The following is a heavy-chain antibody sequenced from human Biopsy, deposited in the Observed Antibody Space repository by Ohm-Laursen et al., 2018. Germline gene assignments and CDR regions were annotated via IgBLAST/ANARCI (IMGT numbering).Heavy chain of an antibody. Sequence: TLSLTCSVPGGSVNSYSWSWIRQPPGKGLEWIGYIYYSGSINYNPSLKSRVTISLDTSKNQFSLKLSSVTAADTAVYYCAREPRIAAVAYFDPWGQGTLVTVSS. CDR3: AREPRIAAVAYFDP. D-gene: IGHD6-13*01. CDR1: GGSVNSYS. V-gene: IGHV4-59*02. CDR2: IYYSGSI. J-gene: IGHJ5*02.